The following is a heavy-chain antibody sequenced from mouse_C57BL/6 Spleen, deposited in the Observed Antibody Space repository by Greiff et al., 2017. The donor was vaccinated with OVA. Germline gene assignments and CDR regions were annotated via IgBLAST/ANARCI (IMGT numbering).Heavy chain of an antibody. Sequence: QVQLQQPGAELVKPGASVKMSCKASGYTFTSYWITWVKQRPGQGLEWIGDIYPGSGSTNYNEKFKSKATLTVDTSSSTAYMQLSSLTSEDSAVYYCARSGPYYYGSSPFAYWGQGTLATVSA. D-gene: IGHD1-1*01. CDR3: ARSGPYYYGSSPFAY. CDR1: GYTFTSYW. J-gene: IGHJ3*01. CDR2: IYPGSGST. V-gene: IGHV1-55*01.